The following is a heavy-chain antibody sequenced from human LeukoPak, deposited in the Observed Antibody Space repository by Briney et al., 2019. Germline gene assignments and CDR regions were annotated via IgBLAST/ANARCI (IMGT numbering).Heavy chain of an antibody. D-gene: IGHD3-22*01. Sequence: GGSLRLSCAASGFTFSNYSMNWVRQAPGKGLEWGSSISSSSSYIDYADSVKGRFTTSRDNAKNSLYLQMNGLRAEDTAVYYCARDLESHYDSSGYYDYLRYWGQGTLVTVSS. CDR1: GFTFSNYS. J-gene: IGHJ4*02. V-gene: IGHV3-21*01. CDR2: ISSSSSYI. CDR3: ARDLESHYDSSGYYDYLRY.